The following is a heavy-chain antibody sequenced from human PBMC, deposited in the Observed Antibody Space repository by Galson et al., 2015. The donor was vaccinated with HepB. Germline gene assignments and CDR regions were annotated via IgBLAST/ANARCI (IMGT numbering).Heavy chain of an antibody. CDR1: GGTFSSYA. Sequence: SVKVSCKASGGTFSSYAISWVRQAPGQGLEWMGGIIPIFGTANYAQKFQGRVTITADESTSTAYMELSSLRSEDTAVYYCARELRTVTIDYYYYGMDVWGQGTTVTVSS. D-gene: IGHD4-17*01. CDR3: ARELRTVTIDYYYYGMDV. J-gene: IGHJ6*02. V-gene: IGHV1-69*13. CDR2: IIPIFGTA.